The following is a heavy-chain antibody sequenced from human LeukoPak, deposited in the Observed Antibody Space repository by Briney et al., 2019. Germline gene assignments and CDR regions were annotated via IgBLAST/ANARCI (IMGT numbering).Heavy chain of an antibody. CDR3: ARDSDSHETFDY. CDR1: GGSINSGPYY. D-gene: IGHD2-21*01. Sequence: SETLSLTCTVSGGSINSGPYYWTWIRQPAGKGLEWIGRISPSGSSNYNPSLQSRVTMSVDTSKRQFSLSLSSVTAADTAVYYCARDSDSHETFDYWGQGTLVAVSS. CDR2: ISPSGSS. V-gene: IGHV4-61*02. J-gene: IGHJ4*02.